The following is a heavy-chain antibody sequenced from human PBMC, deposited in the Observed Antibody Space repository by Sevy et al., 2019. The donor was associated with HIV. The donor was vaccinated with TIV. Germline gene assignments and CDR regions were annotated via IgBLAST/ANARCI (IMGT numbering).Heavy chain of an antibody. D-gene: IGHD5-18*01. J-gene: IGHJ6*02. CDR2: IRYDGSNK. Sequence: GGSLRLSCAASGFTFSSYGMHWVRQAPGKGLEWVAFIRYDGSNKDYADSVKGRFTISRDNSKNTLYLQMNSLRAEDKTVYYCAKGDRGYSYGYNYYYGMDVWGQGTTVTVSS. CDR1: GFTFSSYG. V-gene: IGHV3-30*02. CDR3: AKGDRGYSYGYNYYYGMDV.